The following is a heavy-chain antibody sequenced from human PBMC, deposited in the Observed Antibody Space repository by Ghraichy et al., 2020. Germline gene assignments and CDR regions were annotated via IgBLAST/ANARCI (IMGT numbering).Heavy chain of an antibody. J-gene: IGHJ4*02. D-gene: IGHD6-19*01. CDR2: IYYSGTT. V-gene: IGHV4-61*01. CDR1: GGSVISGTYY. Sequence: ETLSLTCTVSGGSVISGTYYWSWIRQPPGKGLEWIGDIYYSGTTNYNPSLKSRVTISIDTSKNQFSLKLSSVTAADTAVYYCARRIAVAGTPYDYWGQGTLVTVSS. CDR3: ARRIAVAGTPYDY.